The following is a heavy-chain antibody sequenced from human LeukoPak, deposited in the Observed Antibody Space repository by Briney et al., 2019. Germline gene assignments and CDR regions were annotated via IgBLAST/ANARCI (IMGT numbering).Heavy chain of an antibody. D-gene: IGHD2-15*01. Sequence: GGSLRLPCAASGFNFRNYAMHWVRQAPGKEPEWVALIRFDGSHKYYADSVKGRFTISRDNSRDTLSLQMSSLRAEDTAVYYCTRSAYCTGGTCDSKTFDYWGQGTLVTVSS. J-gene: IGHJ4*02. CDR3: TRSAYCTGGTCDSKTFDY. CDR2: IRFDGSHK. CDR1: GFNFRNYA. V-gene: IGHV3-30*02.